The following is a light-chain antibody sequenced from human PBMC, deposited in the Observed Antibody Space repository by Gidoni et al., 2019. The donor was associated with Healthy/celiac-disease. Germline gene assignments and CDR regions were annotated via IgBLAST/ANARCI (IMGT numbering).Light chain of an antibody. V-gene: IGKV3-15*01. J-gene: IGKJ2*01. CDR2: GAS. CDR1: QSVSSN. CDR3: QQYNNWRGT. Sequence: EIVMTQSPATLSVSPGERATLSCRASQSVSSNLAWYQQNTGHAPRLLIYGASTRATGLPARFSGSGSGTEFTLTISSLQSEDFAVYYCQQYNNWRGTFGQGTKLEIK.